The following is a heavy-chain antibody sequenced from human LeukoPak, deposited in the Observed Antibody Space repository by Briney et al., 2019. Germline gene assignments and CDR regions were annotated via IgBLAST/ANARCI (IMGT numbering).Heavy chain of an antibody. Sequence: GASVKVSCKASGYTFTSYYMHWVRQAPGQGLEWMGIINPSGGSTSYAQKFQGRVTMTRDMSTSTVYMELSSLRSEDTAVYYCARGAGYEWRRLWDYYYYYMDVWGKGTTVTVSS. J-gene: IGHJ6*03. CDR1: GYTFTSYY. CDR3: ARGAGYEWRRLWDYYYYYMDV. CDR2: INPSGGST. D-gene: IGHD5-12*01. V-gene: IGHV1-46*01.